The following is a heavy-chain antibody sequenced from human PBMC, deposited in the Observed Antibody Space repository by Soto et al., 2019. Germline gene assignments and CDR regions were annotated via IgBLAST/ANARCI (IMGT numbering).Heavy chain of an antibody. D-gene: IGHD3-10*01. Sequence: GESLKISCQASVYTFIYFWVAWVRQVPGKGLGWMGVIYPGASDIRYSPSFEGHVTISADKSTNTAYLQWSSLEAADTAIYYCARQGTSRGSDYAAFDFWGPGTLVTVSS. CDR1: VYTFIYFW. CDR3: ARQGTSRGSDYAAFDF. V-gene: IGHV5-51*01. J-gene: IGHJ4*02. CDR2: IYPGASDI.